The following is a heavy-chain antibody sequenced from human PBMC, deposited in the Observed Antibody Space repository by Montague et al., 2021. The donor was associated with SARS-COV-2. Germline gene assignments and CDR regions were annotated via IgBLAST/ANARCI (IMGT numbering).Heavy chain of an antibody. V-gene: IGHV3-21*01. J-gene: IGHJ3*01. CDR3: VRALSASYSVGGDSFDV. D-gene: IGHD5/OR15-5a*01. CDR1: GFTFSRYS. Sequence: SLRLSCAASGFTFSRYSLNWVRQAPGKGLEWVSSISSSSLYIYYRGSVKGRFTISRANAKNSLFLQMDSLRVEDTAVYYCVRALSASYSVGGDSFDVWGQGTMVTVSS. CDR2: ISSSSLYI.